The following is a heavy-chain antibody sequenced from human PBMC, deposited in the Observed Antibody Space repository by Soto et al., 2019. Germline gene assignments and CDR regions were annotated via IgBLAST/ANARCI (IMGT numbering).Heavy chain of an antibody. CDR2: ISDSGEST. V-gene: IGHV3-23*01. CDR3: AKDALQYPIYYMDV. J-gene: IGHJ6*03. D-gene: IGHD4-4*01. CDR1: GFTFGSCA. Sequence: GGSLRLSCEAAGFTFGSCAMSWVRQAPGKGLECVSAISDSGESTYYADSVKGRFTIARDNSKNMLHLQMNSLRAEDTAVYYCAKDALQYPIYYMDVWGKGTTVTVSS.